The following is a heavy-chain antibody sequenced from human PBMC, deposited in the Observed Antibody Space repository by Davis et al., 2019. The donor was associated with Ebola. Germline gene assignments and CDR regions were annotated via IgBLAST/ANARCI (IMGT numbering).Heavy chain of an antibody. CDR3: AKVGCSSTSCYSVYYGMDV. J-gene: IGHJ6*02. D-gene: IGHD2-2*01. V-gene: IGHV3-23*01. CDR2: ISGSGGST. Sequence: GESLKISCAASGFTFSDYYMSWIRQAPGKGLEWVSAISGSGGSTYYADSVKGRFTISRDNSKNTLYLQMNSLRAEDTAVYYCAKVGCSSTSCYSVYYGMDVWGQGTTVTVSS. CDR1: GFTFSDYY.